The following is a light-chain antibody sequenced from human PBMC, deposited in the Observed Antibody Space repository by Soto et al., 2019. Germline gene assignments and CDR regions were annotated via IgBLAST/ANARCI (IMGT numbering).Light chain of an antibody. CDR1: SSDIGGSEY. Sequence: QSALTQPASVSGSPGQSITISCAGTSSDIGGSEYVAWYQQHPGKAPKLMIYGVSNRPSWVSNRFSGSKSGNTASLTISGTQAEDEAYYFCYSFRSSSPTFYVFGTGTKVTVL. V-gene: IGLV2-14*03. J-gene: IGLJ1*01. CDR2: GVS. CDR3: YSFRSSSPTFYV.